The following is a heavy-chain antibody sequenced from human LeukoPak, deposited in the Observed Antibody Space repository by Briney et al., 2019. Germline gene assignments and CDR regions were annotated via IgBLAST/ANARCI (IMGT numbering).Heavy chain of an antibody. CDR3: AGVVEVPAATGLWFDP. CDR1: GGSIRSYY. CDR2: SYYSGST. D-gene: IGHD2-2*01. V-gene: IGHV4-59*01. Sequence: SETLSLTCTVSGGSIRSYYWSWIRQPPGKGLEWIGYSYYSGSTNYNPSLKSRVTISEDTSKNQFSLKLSSVTAADTAVYYCAGVVEVPAATGLWFDPWGQGTLVTVSS. J-gene: IGHJ5*02.